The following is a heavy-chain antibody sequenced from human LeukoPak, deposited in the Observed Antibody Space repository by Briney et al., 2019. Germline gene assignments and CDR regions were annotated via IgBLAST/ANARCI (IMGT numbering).Heavy chain of an antibody. V-gene: IGHV3-30*04. CDR1: GFTFSSYA. Sequence: PGGSLRLSCAASGFTFSSYAMHWVRQAPGKGLEWVALIPYDGSNKYYADSVKGRFTISRDNSKNTLYLQMNSLRAEDTAVYYCAKVLLPDDYYDSSGYYFYYFDYWGQGTLVTVSS. J-gene: IGHJ4*02. CDR2: IPYDGSNK. D-gene: IGHD3-22*01. CDR3: AKVLLPDDYYDSSGYYFYYFDY.